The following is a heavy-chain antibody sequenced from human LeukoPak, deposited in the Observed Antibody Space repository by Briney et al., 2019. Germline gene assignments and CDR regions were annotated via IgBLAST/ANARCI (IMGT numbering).Heavy chain of an antibody. J-gene: IGHJ4*02. CDR3: ARGSSCSY. V-gene: IGHV1-18*01. Sequence: ASEKVSCKASDYTFTRYGISWVRQAPGQGLEWMGWISGSNGNTNYAQKTQDRVTFTTDTSTSAAYMELRSLRSDDTAVYYCARGSSCSYWGQGTLVTVSS. CDR2: ISGSNGNT. CDR1: DYTFTRYG. D-gene: IGHD6-13*01.